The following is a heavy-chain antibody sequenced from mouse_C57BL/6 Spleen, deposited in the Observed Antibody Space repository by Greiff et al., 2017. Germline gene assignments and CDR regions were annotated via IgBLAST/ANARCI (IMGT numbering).Heavy chain of an antibody. D-gene: IGHD1-1*01. CDR1: GFTFSDYY. J-gene: IGHJ2*01. CDR3: ARHYGSSFDY. Sequence: EVHLVESGGGLVQPGGSLKLSCAASGFTFSDYYMYWVRQTPEKRLEWVAYISNGGGSTYYPDTVKGRFTISRDNAKNTLYLQMSRLKSEDTAMYYCARHYGSSFDYWGQGTTLTVSS. CDR2: ISNGGGST. V-gene: IGHV5-12*01.